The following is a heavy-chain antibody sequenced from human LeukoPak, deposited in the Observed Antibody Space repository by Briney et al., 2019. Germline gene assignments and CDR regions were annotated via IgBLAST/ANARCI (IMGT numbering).Heavy chain of an antibody. D-gene: IGHD2-2*02. Sequence: SVKVSCKASGGTFSSYAISWVRQAPGQGLEWMGGIIPIFGTANYAQKFQGRVTITTDESTSTAYMELSSLRSEDTAVYYCAGSPRIHCSSTSCYTPLGYYYYYMDVWGKGTTVTVSS. CDR1: GGTFSSYA. J-gene: IGHJ6*03. CDR2: IIPIFGTA. V-gene: IGHV1-69*05. CDR3: AGSPRIHCSSTSCYTPLGYYYYYMDV.